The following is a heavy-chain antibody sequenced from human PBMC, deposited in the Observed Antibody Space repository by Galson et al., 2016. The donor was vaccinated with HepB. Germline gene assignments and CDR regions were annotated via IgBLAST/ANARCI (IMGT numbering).Heavy chain of an antibody. CDR1: GYTFTSYY. CDR3: ARDSFRYTGFDY. V-gene: IGHV1-46*01. D-gene: IGHD5-18*01. Sequence: SVKVSCKASGYTFTSYYMHWVRQAPGQGPEWMGIINPSDGGATYAQKFQGRVTMTRDTSTSTVHMEVSSLRSEDTAVYYCARDSFRYTGFDYWGQGTLVTVSS. CDR2: INPSDGGA. J-gene: IGHJ4*02.